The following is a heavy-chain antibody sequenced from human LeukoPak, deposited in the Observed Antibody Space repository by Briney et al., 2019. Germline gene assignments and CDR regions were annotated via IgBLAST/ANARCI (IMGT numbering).Heavy chain of an antibody. CDR1: GGTFSSYA. CDR3: ARRGYIYGRPLYAVDV. Sequence: GSSVKVSCKASGGTFSSYAISWVRQAPGQGLEWMGGIIPIFGTANYAQKFQGRVTITADESTSTAYMELSSLRSEDTAVYYCARRGYIYGRPLYAVDVWGQGTTVTVSS. J-gene: IGHJ6*02. CDR2: IIPIFGTA. D-gene: IGHD5-18*01. V-gene: IGHV1-69*01.